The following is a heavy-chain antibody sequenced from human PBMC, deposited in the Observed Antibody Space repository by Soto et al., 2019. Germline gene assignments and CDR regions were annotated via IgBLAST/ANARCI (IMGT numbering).Heavy chain of an antibody. V-gene: IGHV1-69*13. D-gene: IGHD3-3*01. J-gene: IGHJ6*02. CDR3: ARAKPSYDFWSGHYGMDV. CDR2: IIPIFGTA. CDR1: GGTFSSYA. Sequence: SVKVSCKASGGTFSSYAIGWVRQAPGQGLEWMGGIIPIFGTANYAQKFQGRVTITADESTSTAYMELSSLRSEDTAVYYCARAKPSYDFWSGHYGMDVWGQGTTVTVSS.